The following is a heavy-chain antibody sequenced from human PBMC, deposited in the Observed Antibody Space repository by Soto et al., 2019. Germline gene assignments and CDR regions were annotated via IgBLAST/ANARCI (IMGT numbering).Heavy chain of an antibody. CDR2: TSYSGNT. CDR3: ARDGVGPFDY. J-gene: IGHJ4*02. D-gene: IGHD3-3*01. Sequence: QVQLQESGPGLLKPSETLSLTCTISGGSVSTYYWSWIRQPPGKGLEWMWLTSYSGNTNYNPALKSRVAMAVDTSKNQFSLTLSSVTAADTAVYYCARDGVGPFDYWGQGTLVTVCS. V-gene: IGHV4-59*02. CDR1: GGSVSTYY.